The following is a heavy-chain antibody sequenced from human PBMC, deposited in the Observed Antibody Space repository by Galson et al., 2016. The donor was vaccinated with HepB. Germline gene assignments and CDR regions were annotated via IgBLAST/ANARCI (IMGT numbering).Heavy chain of an antibody. Sequence: SLRLSCAASGFTVSTNYMDWVRQAPSKGLEWVSTFYSAYSTYYAESVKGRFTISRDTSKNTLYLQLNSLRAEDTAVYYCARSFSSGWSPIDYWGQGALVTVSS. V-gene: IGHV3-66*01. J-gene: IGHJ4*02. D-gene: IGHD6-19*01. CDR1: GFTVSTNY. CDR2: FYSAYST. CDR3: ARSFSSGWSPIDY.